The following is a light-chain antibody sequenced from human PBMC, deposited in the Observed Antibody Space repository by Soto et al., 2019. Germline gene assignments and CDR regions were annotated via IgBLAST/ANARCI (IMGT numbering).Light chain of an antibody. Sequence: QSVLTQPASVSGSPGQSITISCTGTSSDVGNYNLVSWYQQHPGKATKLMIYEVNKRPSGVSNRFSGSKSGNTASLTISGFLAEDQADYFCCSYTRSSTYDFATEGKVT. CDR2: EVN. V-gene: IGLV2-23*02. J-gene: IGLJ1*01. CDR1: SSDVGNYNL. CDR3: CSYTRSSTYD.